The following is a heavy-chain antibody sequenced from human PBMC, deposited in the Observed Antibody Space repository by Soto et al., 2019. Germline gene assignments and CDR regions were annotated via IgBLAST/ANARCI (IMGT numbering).Heavy chain of an antibody. Sequence: QLQLQESGSGLVKPSQTLSLTCAVSGGSISSGGYSWSWIRQPPGKGLGGIGYVYHIWSTYYTPSLQSRVTISGDRPKNQFSLKLSSVTAADTAVYYCTRAAMYYDSSSYYYYFDYWGQGTLVTVSS. V-gene: IGHV4-30-2*01. CDR2: VYHIWST. D-gene: IGHD3-22*01. J-gene: IGHJ4*02. CDR1: GGSISSGGYS. CDR3: TRAAMYYDSSSYYYYFDY.